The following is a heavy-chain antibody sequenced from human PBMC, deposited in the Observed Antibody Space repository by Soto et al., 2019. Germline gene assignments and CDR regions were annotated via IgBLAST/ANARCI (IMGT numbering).Heavy chain of an antibody. J-gene: IGHJ6*02. Sequence: PGGSLRLSCAASGLTFSSYGMHWVRQAPGKGLEWVAVISYDGSNKYYADSVKGRFTISRDNSKNTLYLQMNSLRAEDTAVYYCAKDSTSGSYYYYYGMDVWGQGTTVTVSS. CDR2: ISYDGSNK. D-gene: IGHD1-26*01. CDR1: GLTFSSYG. V-gene: IGHV3-30*18. CDR3: AKDSTSGSYYYYYGMDV.